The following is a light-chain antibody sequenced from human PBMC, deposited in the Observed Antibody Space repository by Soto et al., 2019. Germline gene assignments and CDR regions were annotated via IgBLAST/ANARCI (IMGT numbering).Light chain of an antibody. CDR1: QSISSY. J-gene: IGKJ2*01. CDR3: QQSYSTPPDT. V-gene: IGKV1-39*01. Sequence: DIQMTQSPSSLSASVGDRFTITCRASQSISSYLNWYQQKPGKAPKLLIYAASSLQSGVPSRFSGSGSGTDFTLTISSLQPEDFATYYCQQSYSTPPDTFGQGTKVDIK. CDR2: AAS.